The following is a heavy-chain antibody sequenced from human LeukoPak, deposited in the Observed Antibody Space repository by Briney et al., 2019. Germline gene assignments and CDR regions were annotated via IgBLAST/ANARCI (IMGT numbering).Heavy chain of an antibody. CDR3: AGGLLLYSYDDVVTPPFDY. CDR2: ISSSSSYI. D-gene: IGHD5-18*01. Sequence: PGGSLRLSCAASGFTFSSYSMNWVRQAPGNGLEWVSSISSSSSYIYYADSVKGRFTISRDNAKNSLYLQMNSLRAEDTAVYYCAGGLLLYSYDDVVTPPFDYWGQGTLVTVSS. CDR1: GFTFSSYS. J-gene: IGHJ4*02. V-gene: IGHV3-21*01.